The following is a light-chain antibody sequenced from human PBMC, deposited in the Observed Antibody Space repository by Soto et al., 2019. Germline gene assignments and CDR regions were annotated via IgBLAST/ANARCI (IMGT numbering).Light chain of an antibody. J-gene: IGLJ1*01. Sequence: QPVLTQPASVSGSPGQSITISCTGTSSDIGDSNYVSWYQQHPGKAPKLVIYDVSNRPSGVSNRFSGSKSANTASLTISGLQAEDEADYYCSSFRSSSTYYVLATGTKVTVL. CDR3: SSFRSSSTYYV. CDR1: SSDIGDSNY. V-gene: IGLV2-14*03. CDR2: DVS.